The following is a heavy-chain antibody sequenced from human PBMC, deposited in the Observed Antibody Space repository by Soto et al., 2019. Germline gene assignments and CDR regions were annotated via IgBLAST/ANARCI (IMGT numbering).Heavy chain of an antibody. J-gene: IGHJ4*02. CDR3: AKDKGRGSYGPVHFDY. CDR2: ISYDGSNK. CDR1: GFTFSSYG. D-gene: IGHD5-18*01. V-gene: IGHV3-30*18. Sequence: GGSLRLSCAASGFTFSSYGMHWVRQAPGKGLEWVAVISYDGSNKYYADSVKGRFTISRDNSKNTLYLQMNSLRAEDTAVYYCAKDKGRGSYGPVHFDYWGQGTLVTVSS.